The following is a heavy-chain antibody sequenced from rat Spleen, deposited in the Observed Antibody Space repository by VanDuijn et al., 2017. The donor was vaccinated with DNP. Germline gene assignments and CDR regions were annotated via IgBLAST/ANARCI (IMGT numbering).Heavy chain of an antibody. CDR1: GFNFNDYW. D-gene: IGHD1-11*01. CDR2: INRDGNTI. Sequence: EVMLVESGGGLLQPGGSLKLSCLASGFNFNDYWMGWVRQAPGKGLEWIGEINRDGNTINYTPSLKDKFTISRDNAQNTLYLQMYKLGSEDTATYYCARSHYGQRGFYFDYWGQGVMVTVSS. J-gene: IGHJ2*01. V-gene: IGHV4-2*01. CDR3: ARSHYGQRGFYFDY.